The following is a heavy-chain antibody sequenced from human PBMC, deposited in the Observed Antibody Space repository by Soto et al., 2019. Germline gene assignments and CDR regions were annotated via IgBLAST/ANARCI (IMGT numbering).Heavy chain of an antibody. CDR3: ARRAETNGWNGFGADKYYFDF. CDR1: GYTFTSYD. CDR2: MNPSTGNS. Sequence: ASVKVSCKASGYTFTSYDFYWVRQATGQGLEWMGWMNPSTGNSGYAQKFQGRVTMTSDTSISTAHMELSSLRSEDTAVYYCARRAETNGWNGFGADKYYFDFWGQGTLVTVSS. V-gene: IGHV1-8*01. J-gene: IGHJ4*02. D-gene: IGHD1-1*01.